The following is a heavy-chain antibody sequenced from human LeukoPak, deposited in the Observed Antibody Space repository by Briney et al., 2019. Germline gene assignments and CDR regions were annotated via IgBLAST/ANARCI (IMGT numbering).Heavy chain of an antibody. V-gene: IGHV3-23*01. CDR2: ISGSGGST. Sequence: RGSLRLSCAASGFTFGSYAMSWVRQAPGKGLEWVSAISGSGGSTYYADSVKGRFTISRDNSKNTLYLQMNSLRAEDTAVYYCAKVGILYYYFDYWGQGTLVTVSS. J-gene: IGHJ4*02. D-gene: IGHD2-8*01. CDR3: AKVGILYYYFDY. CDR1: GFTFGSYA.